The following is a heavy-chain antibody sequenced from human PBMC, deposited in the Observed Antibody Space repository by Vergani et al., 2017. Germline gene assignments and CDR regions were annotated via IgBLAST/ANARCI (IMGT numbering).Heavy chain of an antibody. J-gene: IGHJ3*02. CDR3: ARERDAFDI. Sequence: QVQLVESGGGVVQPGRSLRLSCAASGFTFSSYAMHWVRQAPGKGLEWVAVISYDGSNKYYAGSVKGRFTISSDNSKNTLYLQMNSLRAEDTAVYYCARERDAFDIWGQGTMVTVSS. V-gene: IGHV3-30*01. CDR2: ISYDGSNK. CDR1: GFTFSSYA.